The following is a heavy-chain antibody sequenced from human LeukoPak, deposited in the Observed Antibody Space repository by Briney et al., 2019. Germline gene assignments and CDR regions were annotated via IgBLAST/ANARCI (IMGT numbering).Heavy chain of an antibody. CDR3: ARDDGWNARGKGPDY. J-gene: IGHJ4*02. D-gene: IGHD1-1*01. CDR2: INWNGGST. Sequence: GGSLRLSCAAPGFTFDDYGMSWVRQAPGKGLEWVSGINWNGGSTGYADSVKGRFTISRDNAKNSLYLQMNSLRAEDTALYYCARDDGWNARGKGPDYWGQGTLVTVSS. V-gene: IGHV3-20*04. CDR1: GFTFDDYG.